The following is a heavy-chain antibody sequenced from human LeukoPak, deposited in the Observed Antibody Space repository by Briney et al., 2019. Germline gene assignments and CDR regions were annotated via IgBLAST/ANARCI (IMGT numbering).Heavy chain of an antibody. CDR3: ARVGSCYDPLDY. V-gene: IGHV3-21*01. J-gene: IGHJ4*02. CDR1: GFTSSSYS. D-gene: IGHD5-12*01. CDR2: ISSSSSYI. Sequence: PGGSLRLSCAASGFTSSSYSMNWVRQAPGKGLEWVSSISSSSSYIYYADSVKGRFTISRDNAKNSLYLQMNSLRAEDTAVYYCARVGSCYDPLDYWGQGTLVTVSS.